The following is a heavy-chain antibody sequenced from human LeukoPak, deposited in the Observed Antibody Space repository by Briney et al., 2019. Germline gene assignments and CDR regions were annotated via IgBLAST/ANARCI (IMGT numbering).Heavy chain of an antibody. CDR2: IIPILGIA. V-gene: IGHV1-69*02. CDR3: ASTYSSSSGASFDY. J-gene: IGHJ4*02. Sequence: SVKVSXKASGGTFRSYIFSWVRQAPGQGLEWMGRIIPILGIANYAQKFQGRVTITADKSTSTAYMELSSLRSEDTGVYYCASTYSSSSGASFDYWGQGTLVTVSS. D-gene: IGHD6-6*01. CDR1: GGTFRSYI.